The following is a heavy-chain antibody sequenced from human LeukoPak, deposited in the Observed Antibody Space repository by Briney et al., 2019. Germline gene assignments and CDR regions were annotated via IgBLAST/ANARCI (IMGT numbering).Heavy chain of an antibody. CDR2: IIPILGIA. CDR1: GGTFSSYA. V-gene: IGHV1-69*04. Sequence: SVKVSCKASGGTFSSYAISWVRQAPGQVLEWMGRIIPILGIANYAQKFQGRVTIIADKSTSTAYMELSSLRSEDTAVYYCARDVGDIVVVPAAMNYWGQGTLVTVSS. CDR3: ARDVGDIVVVPAAMNY. D-gene: IGHD2-2*01. J-gene: IGHJ4*02.